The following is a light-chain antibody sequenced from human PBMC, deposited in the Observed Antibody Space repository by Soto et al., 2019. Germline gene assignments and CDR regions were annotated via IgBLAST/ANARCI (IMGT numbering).Light chain of an antibody. V-gene: IGLV4-69*01. CDR2: LNSDGSH. J-gene: IGLJ2*01. Sequence: QLVLTQSPSASASLGASVKLTCTLSSGHNSYAIAWHQQQPEKGPRYLMKLNSDGSHTKGDGIPDRFSGSSSGAERYLTISSIQSEDEADYYCQTWGTGIVVFGGGTKVTVL. CDR3: QTWGTGIVV. CDR1: SGHNSYA.